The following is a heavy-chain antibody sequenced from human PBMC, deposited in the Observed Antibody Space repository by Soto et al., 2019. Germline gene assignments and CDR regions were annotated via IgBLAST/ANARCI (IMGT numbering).Heavy chain of an antibody. D-gene: IGHD6-13*01. J-gene: IGHJ5*02. CDR2: INHSGST. CDR1: GGSFSGYY. V-gene: IGHV4-34*01. CDR3: ARGGQQQPDRLNWFDP. Sequence: PSETLSLTCAVYGGSFSGYYWSWIRQPPGKGLEWIGEINHSGSTNYNPSLKSRVTISVDTSKNQFSLKLSSVTAADTAVYYCARGGQQQPDRLNWFDPWGQGTLVTVSS.